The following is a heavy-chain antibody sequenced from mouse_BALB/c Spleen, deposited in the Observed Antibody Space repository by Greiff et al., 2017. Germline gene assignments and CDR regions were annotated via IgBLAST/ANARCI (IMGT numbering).Heavy chain of an antibody. V-gene: IGHV1S137*01. D-gene: IGHD2-1*01. J-gene: IGHJ1*01. CDR3: ARGYWGNSWYFDV. CDR2: ISTYYGDA. Sequence: VQLQESGAELVRPGVSVKISCKGSGYTFTDYAMHWVKQSHAKSLEWIGVISTYYGDASYNQKFKGKATMTVDKSSSTAYMELARLTSEDSAIYYCARGYWGNSWYFDVWGAGTTVTVSS. CDR1: GYTFTDYA.